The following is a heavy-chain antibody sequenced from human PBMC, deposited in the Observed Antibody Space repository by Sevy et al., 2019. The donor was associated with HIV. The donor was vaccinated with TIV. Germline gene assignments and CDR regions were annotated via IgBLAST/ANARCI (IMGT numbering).Heavy chain of an antibody. CDR1: GFTFSSYW. CDR2: IKSDGSST. V-gene: IGHV3-74*01. D-gene: IGHD1-26*01. Sequence: GGSLRLSCASSGFTFSSYWMHWVRQVPGKGLVWVSRIKSDGSSTSYADSVKGRFTISRDNAKNTLYLQMNSLRAEDTAVYYCARDRSGSYHVSDNWFDPWGQGTLVTVSS. J-gene: IGHJ5*02. CDR3: ARDRSGSYHVSDNWFDP.